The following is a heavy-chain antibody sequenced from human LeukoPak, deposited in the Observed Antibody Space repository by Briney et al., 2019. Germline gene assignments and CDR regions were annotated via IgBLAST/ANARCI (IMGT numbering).Heavy chain of an antibody. CDR3: ARVYMVGVVMVGC. D-gene: IGHD3-10*01. Sequence: ASVKVSCKASGYTFTSYAMHWVRQAPGQRLEWMGWINAGNGNTKYSQKFQGRVTITRDTSASTAYMELSSLRSEDTAVYYCARVYMVGVVMVGCWGQGAPGTVSS. J-gene: IGHJ6*01. V-gene: IGHV1-3*01. CDR1: GYTFTSYA. CDR2: INAGNGNT.